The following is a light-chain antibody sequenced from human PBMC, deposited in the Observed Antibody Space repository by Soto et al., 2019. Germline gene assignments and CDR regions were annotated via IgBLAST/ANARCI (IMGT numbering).Light chain of an antibody. CDR2: EVS. CDR3: QSYDSSLSGSV. CDR1: SSDVGGYNY. J-gene: IGLJ3*02. Sequence: QSALTQPPSASGSPGQSVTISCTGTSSDVGGYNYVFWYQHHPGKAPKLMIYEVSQRPSGVPDRFSGSKSGTSASLAITGLQAEDEADYYCQSYDSSLSGSVFGGGTKLTVL. V-gene: IGLV2-8*01.